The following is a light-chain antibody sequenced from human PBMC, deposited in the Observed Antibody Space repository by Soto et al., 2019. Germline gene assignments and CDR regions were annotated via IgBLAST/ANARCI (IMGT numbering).Light chain of an antibody. J-gene: IGKJ1*01. Sequence: EIVMTQSPATLSVSPGERVTLSCRASQTVSSNLAWYQQKPGQAPRLLIYGASTRATGIPARFSGSGSGIEFTLTISSLQSEDFAVYYCQQYNNWPPWTFGQGTKVEI. CDR3: QQYNNWPPWT. CDR2: GAS. V-gene: IGKV3-15*01. CDR1: QTVSSN.